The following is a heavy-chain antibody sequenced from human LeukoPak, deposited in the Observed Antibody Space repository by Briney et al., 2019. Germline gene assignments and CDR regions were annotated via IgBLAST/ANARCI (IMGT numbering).Heavy chain of an antibody. CDR2: IYYSGST. J-gene: IGHJ4*02. Sequence: KASETLSLTCTVSGGSISSGGYYWSWIRQHPGKGLEWIGYIYYSGSTYYNPSLKSRVTIPVDTSKNQLSLKLSSVTAADTAVYYCARASMRWGYFDYWGQGTLVTVSS. V-gene: IGHV4-31*03. CDR3: ARASMRWGYFDY. CDR1: GGSISSGGYY. D-gene: IGHD2/OR15-2a*01.